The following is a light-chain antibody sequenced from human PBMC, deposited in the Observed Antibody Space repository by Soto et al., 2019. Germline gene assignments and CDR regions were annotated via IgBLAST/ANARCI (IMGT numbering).Light chain of an antibody. CDR3: CSYAGSRYV. J-gene: IGLJ1*01. CDR1: ISDVGSYNL. Sequence: QSSLSPPASVSGSPGQSIPISCTGTISDVGSYNLVSWYQQHPGKAPKLMIYEGSKRPSGVSNRFSGSRSGNTASLTISGLQAEDEADYYCCSYAGSRYVFGTGTKVT. V-gene: IGLV2-23*01. CDR2: EGS.